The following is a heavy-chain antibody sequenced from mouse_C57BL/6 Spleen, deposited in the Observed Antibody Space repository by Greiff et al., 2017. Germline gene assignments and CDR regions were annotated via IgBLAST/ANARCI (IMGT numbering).Heavy chain of an antibody. CDR1: GYSFTGYY. CDR3: ARGTDGFAY. Sequence: EVQGVESGPELVKPGASVKISCKASGYSFTGYYMHWVKQSSEKSLEWIGEINPSTGGTSYNEKFKGKATLTVDKSSSTAYMQLKGLTSEDSAVYYCARGTDGFAYWGQGTLVTVSA. J-gene: IGHJ3*01. V-gene: IGHV1-43*01. CDR2: INPSTGGT. D-gene: IGHD3-3*01.